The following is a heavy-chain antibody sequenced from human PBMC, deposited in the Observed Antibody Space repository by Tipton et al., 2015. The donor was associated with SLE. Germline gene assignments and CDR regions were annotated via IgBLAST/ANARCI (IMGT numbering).Heavy chain of an antibody. CDR1: GGSFSGYY. V-gene: IGHV4-59*01. CDR2: IYDSGTT. CDR3: ARDRLGGPVVP. D-gene: IGHD1-26*01. Sequence: TLSLTCTVSGGSFSGYYWNWIRQPPGKGLEWIGYIYDSGTTNFNPSLKSRVIISEDTSKNQFSLKLSSVTAADTAVYYCARDRLGGPVVPWGQGTLVSVSS. J-gene: IGHJ5*02.